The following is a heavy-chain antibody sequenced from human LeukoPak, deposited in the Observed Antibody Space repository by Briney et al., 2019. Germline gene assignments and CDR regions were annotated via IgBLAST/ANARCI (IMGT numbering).Heavy chain of an antibody. Sequence: PGGSLRLSCAISGFTFSGCELTWVRQAPGKGLEWVSYIDSRASAIHYADSVKGRFTISRDNAKNSLFLQMNSLRAEDTAVYYCARETVPTPDALDVWGRGTMVIVSS. J-gene: IGHJ3*01. D-gene: IGHD4-23*01. CDR1: GFTFSGCE. CDR2: IDSRASAI. V-gene: IGHV3-48*03. CDR3: ARETVPTPDALDV.